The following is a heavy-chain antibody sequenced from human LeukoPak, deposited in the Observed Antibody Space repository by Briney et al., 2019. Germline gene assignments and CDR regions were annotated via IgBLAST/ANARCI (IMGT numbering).Heavy chain of an antibody. CDR1: GFTFDDYA. CDR3: ARDTQGGYLDY. D-gene: IGHD3-16*01. CDR2: ISWNSGSI. J-gene: IGHJ4*02. V-gene: IGHV3-9*01. Sequence: GRSLRLSCAASGFTFDDYAMHWVRQAPGKGLELVSGISWNSGSIGYADSVKGRFTISRDNSKNTLYLQMNSLRAEDTAVYYCARDTQGGYLDYWGQGTLVTVSS.